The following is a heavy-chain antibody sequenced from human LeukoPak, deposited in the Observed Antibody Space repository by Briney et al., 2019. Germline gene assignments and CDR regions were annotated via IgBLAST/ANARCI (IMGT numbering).Heavy chain of an antibody. V-gene: IGHV4-39*07. D-gene: IGHD5-12*01. CDR3: ARGIKRWLQLNY. CDR1: GGSISSSSYY. Sequence: SETLSLTCTVSGGSISSSSYYWGWIRQPPGKGLEWIGEINHSGSTNYNSSLKSRVTISVDTSKNQFSLKLSSVTAADTAVYYCARGIKRWLQLNYWGQGTLVTVSS. CDR2: INHSGST. J-gene: IGHJ4*02.